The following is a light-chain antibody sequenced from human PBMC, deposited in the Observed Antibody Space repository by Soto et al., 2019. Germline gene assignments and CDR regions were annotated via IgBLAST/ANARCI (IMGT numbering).Light chain of an antibody. J-gene: IGKJ1*01. CDR2: GAS. CDR1: QSVSSN. Sequence: EIVMTQSPATLSVSPGERATLSCRASQSVSSNLAWYQQKPGQAPRLLIYGASTRASGIPGRFSGSGSWTEFTLTISSLLSEDFAIYYCQHYNNWTPWTFGQGTKVEIK. V-gene: IGKV3-15*01. CDR3: QHYNNWTPWT.